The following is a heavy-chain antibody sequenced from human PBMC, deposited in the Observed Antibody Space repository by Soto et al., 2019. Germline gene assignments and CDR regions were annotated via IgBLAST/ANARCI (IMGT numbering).Heavy chain of an antibody. CDR2: IIPVSGTT. CDR3: ARGPAVDVGPTYFDY. J-gene: IGHJ4*02. V-gene: IGHV1-69*13. Sequence: ASVKFSCKASGYTFTSYAISWVRQAPGQGLEWMGGIIPVSGTTTYAQKFQARVTITADESTTTAYMELSSLRSEDTAVYYCARGPAVDVGPTYFDYWGQGTPVPVSS. D-gene: IGHD1-26*01. CDR1: GYTFTSYA.